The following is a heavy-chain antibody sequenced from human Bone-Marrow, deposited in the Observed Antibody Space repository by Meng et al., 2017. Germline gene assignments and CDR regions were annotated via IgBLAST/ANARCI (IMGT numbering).Heavy chain of an antibody. D-gene: IGHD4-17*01. Sequence: SLISCCASCGFTFDDYGMCWLRQAPGKGLEWDSGTNWNGGSTGYADSVKGRFTISRDNAKNSLYLQMNSLRAEDTALYYCARERGYGDTYYFDHWAQGTLVTVSS. V-gene: IGHV3-20*04. J-gene: IGHJ4*02. CDR3: ARERGYGDTYYFDH. CDR2: TNWNGGST. CDR1: GFTFDDYG.